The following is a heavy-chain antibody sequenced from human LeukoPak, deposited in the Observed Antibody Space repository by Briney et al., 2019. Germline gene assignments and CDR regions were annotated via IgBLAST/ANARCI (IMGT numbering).Heavy chain of an antibody. J-gene: IGHJ4*02. CDR2: ISDSGST. D-gene: IGHD6-6*01. CDR3: ARGGIADRLGN. Sequence: SETLSLTCTVSGGSISSGGYFWTWIRQPPGKGLEWIGEISDSGSTNYNPSLKSRVTISVDTSQNQFSLRLSSVTAADTAVYYCARGGIADRLGNWGQGTLVTVSS. V-gene: IGHV4-39*07. CDR1: GGSISSGGYF.